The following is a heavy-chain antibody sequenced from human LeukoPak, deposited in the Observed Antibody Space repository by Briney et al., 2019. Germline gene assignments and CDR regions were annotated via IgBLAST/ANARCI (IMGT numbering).Heavy chain of an antibody. D-gene: IGHD6-13*01. V-gene: IGHV1-2*02. CDR3: ARDRHSSSCQLDY. Sequence: GASVKVSSKASGYTFTDYYMHWVRRAPGQGLEWMGWINPHSGGTSYAQKSQGRVTMTRDMSTSTVYMELSSLRSEDTAVYYCARDRHSSSCQLDYWGQGTLVTVSS. CDR1: GYTFTDYY. J-gene: IGHJ4*02. CDR2: INPHSGGT.